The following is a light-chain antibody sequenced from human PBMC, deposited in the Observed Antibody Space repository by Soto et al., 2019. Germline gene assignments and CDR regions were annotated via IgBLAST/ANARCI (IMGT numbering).Light chain of an antibody. V-gene: IGLV2-14*01. Sequence: QSSLTQPSSLTGSPAQSITISCTGTISDVGGYNYVSCYQQHPGKAPKLMIYEVSNRPSGVSNRFSGSKSGNTASLTISGLQAEDEADYYCTSYTSSSIYVFGTGTKVNVL. CDR3: TSYTSSSIYV. CDR2: EVS. CDR1: ISDVGGYNY. J-gene: IGLJ1*01.